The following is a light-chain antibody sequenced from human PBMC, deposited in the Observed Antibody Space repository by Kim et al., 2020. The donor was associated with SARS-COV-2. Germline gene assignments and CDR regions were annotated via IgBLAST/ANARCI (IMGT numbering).Light chain of an antibody. J-gene: IGLJ3*02. V-gene: IGLV4-60*03. CDR1: SGTRRYI. CDR2: LEGSGSY. CDR3: ETWDSNTWV. Sequence: SAKLPCPLSSGTRRYIFAWHPQQPGKAPRYLMKLEGSGSYNKGSGVPDRFSGSSSGADRYLTISNLQSEDEADYYCETWDSNTWVFGGGTQLTVL.